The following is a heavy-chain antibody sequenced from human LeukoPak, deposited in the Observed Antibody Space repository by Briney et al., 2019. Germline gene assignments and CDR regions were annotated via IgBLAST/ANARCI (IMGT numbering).Heavy chain of an antibody. V-gene: IGHV3-23*01. Sequence: GGSLRLSCAASGVTFTTYAMSWVRQAPGKGLEWVSTMSGSGASTYYADSVKGRFTISRDNSKNPLYLQMNSLRAEDTAIYYCAKGPVKYYDILTGNFDYWGQGTLVTVSS. CDR2: MSGSGAST. J-gene: IGHJ4*02. CDR1: GVTFTTYA. CDR3: AKGPVKYYDILTGNFDY. D-gene: IGHD3-9*01.